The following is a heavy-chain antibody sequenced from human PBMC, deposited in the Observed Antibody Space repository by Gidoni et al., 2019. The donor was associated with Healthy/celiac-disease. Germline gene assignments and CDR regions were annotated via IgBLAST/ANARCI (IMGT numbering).Heavy chain of an antibody. D-gene: IGHD1-26*01. CDR2: IYTIGST. V-gene: IGHV4-61*02. CDR1: GGSISSGSQY. Sequence: VQLQESGPGLGKPSQTLSLNCTVPGGSISSGSQYWSWNRQPAGKGLEWIGRIYTIGSTNYNPSLKSRVTISVDTSKNQFSLKLSSVTAADTAVYYCARDREVYSGSYYEEVFWYFDLWGRGTLVTVSS. J-gene: IGHJ2*01. CDR3: ARDREVYSGSYYEEVFWYFDL.